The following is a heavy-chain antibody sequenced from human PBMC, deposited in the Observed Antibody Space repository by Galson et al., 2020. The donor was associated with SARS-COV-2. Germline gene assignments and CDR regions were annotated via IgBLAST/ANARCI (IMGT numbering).Heavy chain of an antibody. J-gene: IGHJ4*02. CDR3: AREGDTFGGVIVY. Sequence: TGGSLRLSCAASGFTFSSYGMHWVRQAPGKGLEWVAGVRYDGSNKYYADSLKGRFTISRDNSKNTLYLQMNSLRAEDTAVYYCAREGDTFGGVIVYWGQGTLVTVSS. D-gene: IGHD3-16*02. CDR1: GFTFSSYG. V-gene: IGHV3-33*01. CDR2: VRYDGSNK.